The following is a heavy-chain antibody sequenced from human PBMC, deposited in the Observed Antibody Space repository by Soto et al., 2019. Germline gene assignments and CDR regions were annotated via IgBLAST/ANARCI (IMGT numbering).Heavy chain of an antibody. D-gene: IGHD2-2*02. CDR1: GFTFSSYA. J-gene: IGHJ4*02. CDR2: ISGSGGST. CDR3: AKYWGYCSSTSCYKGYYFDY. Sequence: EVQLLESGGGLVQPGGSLRLSCAASGFTFSSYAMSWVRQAPGKGLEWVSAISGSGGSTYYADSVKGRFTISRDNSKNTLYLQMNSLGAEDTAVYYCAKYWGYCSSTSCYKGYYFDYWGQGTLVTVSS. V-gene: IGHV3-23*01.